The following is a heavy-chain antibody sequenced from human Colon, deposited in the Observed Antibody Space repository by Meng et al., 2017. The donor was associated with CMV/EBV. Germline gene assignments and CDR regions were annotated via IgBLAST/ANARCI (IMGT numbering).Heavy chain of an antibody. CDR3: VRGSSSNSEGMDV. V-gene: IGHV1-18*01. J-gene: IGHJ6*02. CDR2: ISSKAGTT. D-gene: IGHD6-13*01. CDR1: GYTYTTSD. Sequence: ASVKVSCKASGYTYTTSDITWVRQAPGQGPEWMGWISSKAGTTNYAQRLQGRVTMTTDTSTSTAYMELRSLRSDDTAVYYCVRGSSSNSEGMDVWGQGTTVTVSS.